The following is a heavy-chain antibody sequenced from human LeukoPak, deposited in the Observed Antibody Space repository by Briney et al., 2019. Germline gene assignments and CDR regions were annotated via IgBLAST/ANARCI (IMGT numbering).Heavy chain of an antibody. Sequence: PGGPLRFSGAASGLTFSATAIPGVPKASGKGLNWVGRIRSTANSYTAAYAASVKGRFTISRDDSKNTAYLQTNSLETEDTAVYYCTGLLGDYVSNFDYWGQGTLVTVSS. J-gene: IGHJ4*02. D-gene: IGHD4-17*01. CDR2: IRSTANSYTA. CDR3: TGLLGDYVSNFDY. CDR1: GLTFSATA. V-gene: IGHV3-73*01.